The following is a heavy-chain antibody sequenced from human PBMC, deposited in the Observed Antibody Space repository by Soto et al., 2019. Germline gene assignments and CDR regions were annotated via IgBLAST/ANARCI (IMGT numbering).Heavy chain of an antibody. V-gene: IGHV1-18*01. J-gene: IGHJ3*02. CDR3: ARAGTNWKPTNDPFDI. CDR1: GYTVTSYG. Sequence: ASVKVSCKASGYTVTSYGISWVRQAPVQVLELMVWIIAYNCNTNYSQKLQGRFTMTAYTSTITAYIELMILISDDTAVYYCARAGTNWKPTNDPFDIWGQGTLVTVSS. CDR2: IIAYNCNT. D-gene: IGHD1-20*01.